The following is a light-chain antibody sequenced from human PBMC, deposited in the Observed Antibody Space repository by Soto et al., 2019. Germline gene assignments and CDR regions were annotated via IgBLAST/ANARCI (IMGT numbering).Light chain of an antibody. Sequence: EIVLPQSPATLSLSPGERAILSCRASQSVSTFLAWFQQKPGQPPRLLIYNASNRTTGIPARFSGSGSGTDFTLTISSLEPEDFAVYYCQQRSNWPPLTFGGGTKVDIK. CDR2: NAS. J-gene: IGKJ4*01. V-gene: IGKV3-11*01. CDR3: QQRSNWPPLT. CDR1: QSVSTF.